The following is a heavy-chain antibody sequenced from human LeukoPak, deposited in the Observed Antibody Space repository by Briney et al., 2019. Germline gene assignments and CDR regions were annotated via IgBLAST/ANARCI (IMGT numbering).Heavy chain of an antibody. CDR3: ARHYHYGSGSYMPFHI. D-gene: IGHD3-10*01. J-gene: IGHJ3*02. CDR1: SGSISSSTYY. CDR2: IYFSGNT. Sequence: SEALSLTCTVSSGSISSSTYYWGWIRQPPGKGLEWIGSIYFSGNTFYNPPLKSRVTISVDTSKNQISLKLSSVTAADTAVYYCARHYHYGSGSYMPFHIWGQGTMVTVSS. V-gene: IGHV4-39*01.